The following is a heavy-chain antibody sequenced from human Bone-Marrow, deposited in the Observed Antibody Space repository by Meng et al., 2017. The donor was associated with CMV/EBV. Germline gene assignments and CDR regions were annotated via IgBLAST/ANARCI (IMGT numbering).Heavy chain of an antibody. V-gene: IGHV1-2*02. D-gene: IGHD2-2*01. J-gene: IGHJ4*02. CDR1: GYTFTGYY. Sequence: ASVKVSCKASGYTFTGYYMHWVRQAPGQGLEWMGWINPNSGGTNYAQKFQGRVTMTRDTSISIAYMELSRLRSDDTAVYYCARFHGAKEPRYCSSTSCPAFDYWGQGTLVTVSS. CDR2: INPNSGGT. CDR3: ARFHGAKEPRYCSSTSCPAFDY.